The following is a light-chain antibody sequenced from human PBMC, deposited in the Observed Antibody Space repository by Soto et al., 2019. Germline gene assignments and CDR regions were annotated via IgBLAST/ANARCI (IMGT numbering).Light chain of an antibody. CDR3: QQRDNWPPT. CDR1: QSVNTY. CDR2: DAS. J-gene: IGKJ3*01. Sequence: LLPQSPDSLCLSPGQRATLSCRASQSVNTYLTWYQHRPGQAPRLLISDASNRATGIPARFSGSGSGTDFTLTISSLEPEDFAIYYCQQRDNWPPTFGPGTKVDIK. V-gene: IGKV3-11*01.